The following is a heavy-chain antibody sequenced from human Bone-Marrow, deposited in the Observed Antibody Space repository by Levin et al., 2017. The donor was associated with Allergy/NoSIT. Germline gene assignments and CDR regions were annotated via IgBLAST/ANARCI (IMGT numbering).Heavy chain of an antibody. CDR2: ISGPSSTI. Sequence: AGESLKISCAASGFSFSSDEMTWFRQAPGTGLEWVSYISGPSSTIYYADSVKGRFTISRDNAKRAVYLQMNSLRVEDTAIYSCAKSADGSYHPWYFDVWGRGTRVTVSS. CDR3: AKSADGSYHPWYFDV. D-gene: IGHD1-26*01. J-gene: IGHJ2*01. CDR1: GFSFSSDE. V-gene: IGHV3-48*03.